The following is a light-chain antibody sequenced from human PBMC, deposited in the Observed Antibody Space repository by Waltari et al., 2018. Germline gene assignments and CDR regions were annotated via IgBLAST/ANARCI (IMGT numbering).Light chain of an antibody. CDR2: DVN. Sequence: QSALTQPRSVSGSPGQSVTISCTGTSGDVGGYNFVSWYQHHPGKAPKVLIYDVNERPSGVPDRFSGSKSGNTASLTISGLQPEDEADYSCCSYAGSYTLIFGGGTKLTVL. J-gene: IGLJ2*01. CDR1: SGDVGGYNF. CDR3: CSYAGSYTLI. V-gene: IGLV2-11*01.